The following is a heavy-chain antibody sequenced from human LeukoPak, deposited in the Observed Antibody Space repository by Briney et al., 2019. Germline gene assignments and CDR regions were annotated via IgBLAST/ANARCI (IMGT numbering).Heavy chain of an antibody. V-gene: IGHV3-23*01. CDR2: ITIGGST. CDR3: AKGYSSSWRQYNFDY. CDR1: GFTFSSYA. D-gene: IGHD6-13*01. J-gene: IGHJ4*02. Sequence: PGGSLRLSCAASGFTFSSYAMTWVRQAPGKGLEWVSTITIGGSTYYAGSVKGRFTISRDNSKNTLYLQMNSLRAEDTALYYCAKGYSSSWRQYNFDYWGQGTLVSVSS.